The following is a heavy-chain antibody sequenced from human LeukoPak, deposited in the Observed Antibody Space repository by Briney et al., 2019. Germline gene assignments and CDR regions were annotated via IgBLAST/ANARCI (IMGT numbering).Heavy chain of an antibody. Sequence: PGGSLRLSCAASGFTFSSYSMNWVRQAPGKGLEWVSSISSSSSYIYYTDSVKGRFTISRDNAKNSLYLQMNSLRAEDTAVYYCTRTPIYYFDNSGYYNWGQGTLVTVSS. CDR2: ISSSSSYI. J-gene: IGHJ4*02. D-gene: IGHD3-22*01. CDR1: GFTFSSYS. CDR3: TRTPIYYFDNSGYYN. V-gene: IGHV3-21*04.